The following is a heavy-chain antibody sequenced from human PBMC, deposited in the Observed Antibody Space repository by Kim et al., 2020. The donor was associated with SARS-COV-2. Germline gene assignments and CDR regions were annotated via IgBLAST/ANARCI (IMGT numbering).Heavy chain of an antibody. CDR2: IIPIFGTA. CDR1: GGTFSSYA. J-gene: IGHJ4*02. Sequence: SVKVSCKASGGTFSSYAISWVRQAPGQGLEWMGGIIPIFGTANYAQKFQGRVTITADESTSTAYMELSSLRSEDTAVYYCARVFVDTAMGPFDYWGQGTLVTVSS. V-gene: IGHV1-69*13. CDR3: ARVFVDTAMGPFDY. D-gene: IGHD5-18*01.